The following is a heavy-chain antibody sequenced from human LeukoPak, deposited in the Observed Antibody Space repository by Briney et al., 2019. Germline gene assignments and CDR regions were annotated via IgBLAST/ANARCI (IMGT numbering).Heavy chain of an antibody. V-gene: IGHV1-2*02. CDR3: VRSYYYDSSGYPYNWFDP. D-gene: IGHD3-22*01. CDR1: GYIFSDYY. J-gene: IGHJ5*02. Sequence: GASVKVSCKASGYIFSDYYMHWVRQAPGQGLEWMGWINPNSGGTSYVQRFQGRVTMTRDTSITTAYMELSRLRSDDTAVYYCVRSYYYDSSGYPYNWFDPWGQGTLVTVSS. CDR2: INPNSGGT.